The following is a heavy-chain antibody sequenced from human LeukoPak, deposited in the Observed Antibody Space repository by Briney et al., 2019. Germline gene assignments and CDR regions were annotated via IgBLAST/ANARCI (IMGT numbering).Heavy chain of an antibody. CDR3: ARAGAIAARPDFDY. Sequence: SQTLSLTCAVSGGSISSGGYSWSWIRQPPGKGLEWIGYIYHSGSTNYNPSLYSRVTISVDTSKNQLSLKLSSVTAADTAIYYCARAGAIAARPDFDYWGQGTLVTVSS. CDR1: GGSISSGGYS. CDR2: IYHSGST. J-gene: IGHJ4*02. D-gene: IGHD6-6*01. V-gene: IGHV4-30-2*01.